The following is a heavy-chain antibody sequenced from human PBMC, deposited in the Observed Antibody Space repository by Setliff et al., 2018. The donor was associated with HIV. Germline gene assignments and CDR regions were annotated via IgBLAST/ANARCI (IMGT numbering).Heavy chain of an antibody. D-gene: IGHD3-3*01. CDR3: ARGVNPTYYDFWSGNYMRKYYYYYMDV. J-gene: IGHJ6*03. Sequence: PSETLSLTCAVYGRSLSGYYWSWIRQPPGKGLEWIGEINQSGRTNYNPSLKSRVTISVDTSKNQFSLKLSSVTAADTAVYYCARGVNPTYYDFWSGNYMRKYYYYYMDVRGKGTTVTVSS. CDR1: GRSLSGYY. V-gene: IGHV4-34*01. CDR2: INQSGRT.